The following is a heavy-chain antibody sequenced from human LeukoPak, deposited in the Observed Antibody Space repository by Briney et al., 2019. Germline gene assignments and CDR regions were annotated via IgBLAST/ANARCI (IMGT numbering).Heavy chain of an antibody. J-gene: IGHJ1*01. CDR3: ASLRAGSHRDAEYLRT. V-gene: IGHV4-39*07. D-gene: IGHD1-26*01. CDR1: GDSVTTTRSY. Sequence: SETLSLTCTVSGDSVTTTRSYWGWVRQPPGKGLELLGNTFYSGSTYYSPSLNSRVSISVDTSKNQFSLKLNSVTAADTAVYYCASLRAGSHRDAEYLRTGARAPWSPSPQ. CDR2: TFYSGST.